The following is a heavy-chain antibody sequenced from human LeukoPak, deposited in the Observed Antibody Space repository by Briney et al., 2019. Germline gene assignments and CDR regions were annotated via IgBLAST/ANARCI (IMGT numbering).Heavy chain of an antibody. V-gene: IGHV4-59*12. D-gene: IGHD3-10*01. CDR2: IYYSGST. CDR1: GGSISSYY. Sequence: SETLSLTCTVSGGSISSYYWSWIRQPPGKGLEWIGYIYYSGSTYYNPSLKSRVTISVDTSKNQFSLKLSSVTAADTAVYYYARDSYGSGSYYFDYWGQGTLVTVSS. CDR3: ARDSYGSGSYYFDY. J-gene: IGHJ4*02.